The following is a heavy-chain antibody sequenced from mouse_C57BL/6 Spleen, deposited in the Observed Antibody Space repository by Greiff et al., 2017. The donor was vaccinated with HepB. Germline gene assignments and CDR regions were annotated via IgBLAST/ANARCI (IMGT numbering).Heavy chain of an antibody. Sequence: QVQLKQPGAELVKPGASVKLSCKASGYTFTSYWMHWVKQRPGQGLEWIGMIHPNSGSTNYNEKFKSKATLTVDKSSSTAYMQLSSLTSEDSAVYYCARVYYGSSYGYYAMDYWGQGTSVTVSS. CDR3: ARVYYGSSYGYYAMDY. V-gene: IGHV1-64*01. J-gene: IGHJ4*01. CDR1: GYTFTSYW. CDR2: IHPNSGST. D-gene: IGHD1-1*01.